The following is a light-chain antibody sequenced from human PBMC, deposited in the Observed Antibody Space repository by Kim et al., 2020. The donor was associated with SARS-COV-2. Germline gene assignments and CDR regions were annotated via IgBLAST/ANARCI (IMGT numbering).Light chain of an antibody. CDR1: QGVGSNY. CDR2: GAS. CDR3: QQYDTSPGS. J-gene: IGKJ2*03. Sequence: LSPEQRDPRSCRASQGVGSNYFAWFQHKPGQAPRLLIYGASTKAAGIPDRFSGSGSGTDFTLTISRLEPEDFAVYYCQQYDTSPGSFGQGAKLEI. V-gene: IGKV3-20*01.